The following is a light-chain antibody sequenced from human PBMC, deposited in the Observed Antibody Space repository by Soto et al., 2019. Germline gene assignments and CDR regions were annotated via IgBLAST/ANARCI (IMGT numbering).Light chain of an antibody. CDR1: QSVSSN. J-gene: IGKJ2*01. Sequence: EIVMTQSPATLSVSPGERATLSCRASQSVSSNLAWYQQKPGQAPSLLIYGASTRATGIPARFSGSGSGTEFTLTISSLQSEYFAFYYCQQYNTWPPGTFGQGTKLEIK. V-gene: IGKV3-15*01. CDR3: QQYNTWPPGT. CDR2: GAS.